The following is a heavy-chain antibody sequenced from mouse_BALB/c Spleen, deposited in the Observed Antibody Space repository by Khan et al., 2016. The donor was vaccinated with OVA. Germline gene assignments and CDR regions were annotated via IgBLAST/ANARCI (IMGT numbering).Heavy chain of an antibody. D-gene: IGHD2-13*01. CDR3: ARNGDYVHWYFDV. CDR1: GFSLSSYG. CDR2: IWSGGST. V-gene: IGHV2-2*02. J-gene: IGHJ1*01. Sequence: QVQLQQSGPGLVQPSQSLSITCTVSGFSLSSYGVHWVRQSPGKGLEWLGVIWSGGSTDYNAAFISRLSISKDNSKSQVFFKMNSLQANDTAIYYWARNGDYVHWYFDVWGAGTTVTVSS.